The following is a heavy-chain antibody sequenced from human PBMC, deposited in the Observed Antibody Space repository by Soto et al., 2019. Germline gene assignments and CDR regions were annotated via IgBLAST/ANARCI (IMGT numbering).Heavy chain of an antibody. CDR1: GYTFTSYY. V-gene: IGHV1-46*01. D-gene: IGHD4-4*01. Sequence: QVQLVQSGAEVKKPGASVKVSCKASGYTFTSYYMHWLRQAPGQGLEWMGIINPSGGSTHNAQKFQGRVTRTRDTATSTVYMELSSLRSEAAAVYYGARGMTTVTSDAFDIWGQGTMVTVSS. CDR2: INPSGGST. J-gene: IGHJ3*02. CDR3: ARGMTTVTSDAFDI.